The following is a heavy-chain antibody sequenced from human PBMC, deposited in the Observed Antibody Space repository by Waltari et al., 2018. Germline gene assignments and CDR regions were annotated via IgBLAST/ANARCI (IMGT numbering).Heavy chain of an antibody. CDR3: ARGDGDLDYDYYYMDV. CDR1: GGSMSNFY. D-gene: IGHD4-17*01. Sequence: VQLQESGPGLVKPSETLSLTCTVSGGSMSNFYWSWIRQPPGKGPEWIGYISHTGNTNYNPSLKGRVIISGDTSKKQFSLKVSSVTAADTAVYYCARGDGDLDYDYYYMDVWGKGTTVTVSS. CDR2: ISHTGNT. J-gene: IGHJ6*03. V-gene: IGHV4-59*13.